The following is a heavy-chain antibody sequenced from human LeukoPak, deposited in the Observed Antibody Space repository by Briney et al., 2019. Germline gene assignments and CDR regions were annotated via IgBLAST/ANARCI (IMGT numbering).Heavy chain of an antibody. Sequence: SETLSLTCTVSGASISSSPYYWGWIRQPPGKGLEWIGYIYYSGSTNYNPSLKSRVTISVDTSKNQFSLKLNSVTAADTAVYYCASRKGVVRDWGLGIMVTVSS. D-gene: IGHD2-15*01. J-gene: IGHJ4*02. CDR1: GASISSSPYY. V-gene: IGHV4-61*05. CDR3: ASRKGVVRD. CDR2: IYYSGST.